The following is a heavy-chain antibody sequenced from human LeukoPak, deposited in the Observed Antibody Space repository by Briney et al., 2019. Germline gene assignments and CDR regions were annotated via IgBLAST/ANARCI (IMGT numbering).Heavy chain of an antibody. D-gene: IGHD3-10*02. CDR2: IYYSGST. J-gene: IGHJ4*02. Sequence: SETLSLTCTVSGGSISSYYWSWIRQPPGKGLEWIGYIYYSGSTNYNPSLKSRVTISVDTSKNQFSLKLSSVTAADTAVYYCARGVRGGYYLDYWGQGTLVTVSS. CDR3: ARGVRGGYYLDY. V-gene: IGHV4-59*01. CDR1: GGSISSYY.